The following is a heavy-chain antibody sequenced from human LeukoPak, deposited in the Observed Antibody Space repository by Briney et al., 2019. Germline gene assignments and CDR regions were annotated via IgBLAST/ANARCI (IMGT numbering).Heavy chain of an antibody. V-gene: IGHV3-23*01. J-gene: IGHJ4*02. CDR2: IGGGGSS. CDR3: VKGVTMVRGSREFDY. CDR1: GFSFSNSA. Sequence: GRSLRLSCTASGFSFSNSAMTWVRQAPGKGLEWVSSIGGGGSSYYAGSVKGRFTISRDNSKNTVYLQMNNLRAEDTAIFYCVKGVTMVRGSREFDYWGQGTLVTVSS. D-gene: IGHD3-10*01.